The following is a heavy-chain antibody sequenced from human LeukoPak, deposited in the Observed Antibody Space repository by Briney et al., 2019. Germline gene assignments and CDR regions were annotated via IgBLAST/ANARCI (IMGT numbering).Heavy chain of an antibody. Sequence: PGGSLRLSCAASGFTVSSNYMSWARQAPGKGLEWVSVIYSGGSTYYADSVKGRFTISRHNSKNTLYLQMNSLRAEDTAVYYCARDDGVGVTAIVYWGQGTLVTVSS. CDR3: ARDDGVGVTAIVY. CDR2: IYSGGST. D-gene: IGHD2-21*02. V-gene: IGHV3-53*01. CDR1: GFTVSSNY. J-gene: IGHJ4*02.